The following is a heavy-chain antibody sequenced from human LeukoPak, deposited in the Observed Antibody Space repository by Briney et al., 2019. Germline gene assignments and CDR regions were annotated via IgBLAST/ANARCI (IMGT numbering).Heavy chain of an antibody. CDR3: ARLSYGDSGAFDY. J-gene: IGHJ4*02. CDR1: EFIFSSYT. V-gene: IGHV3-21*01. D-gene: IGHD4-17*01. Sequence: GGSLRLSCAASEFIFSSYTMNWVRQAPGKGLEWVSSISRRSSYIYYADSVKGRFTISRDNAKNSLYLQMSSLRAEDTAVYYCARLSYGDSGAFDYWGQGTLVTVSS. CDR2: ISRRSSYI.